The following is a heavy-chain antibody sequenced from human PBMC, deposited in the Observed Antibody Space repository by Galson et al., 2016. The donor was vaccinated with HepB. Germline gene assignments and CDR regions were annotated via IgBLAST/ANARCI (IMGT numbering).Heavy chain of an antibody. CDR1: GFTFSTYN. Sequence: SLRLSCAASGFTFSTYNMNWVRQAPGKGLEWVSSISNSNSYIYYTDSVKGRFTISRDNAKNSLYLQMNSLRAEDTAVYYCAREFEYCSSTGCYKGGLLYYYGMDVWGQGTTVTVSS. D-gene: IGHD2-2*02. CDR3: AREFEYCSSTGCYKGGLLYYYGMDV. J-gene: IGHJ6*02. CDR2: ISNSNSYI. V-gene: IGHV3-21*01.